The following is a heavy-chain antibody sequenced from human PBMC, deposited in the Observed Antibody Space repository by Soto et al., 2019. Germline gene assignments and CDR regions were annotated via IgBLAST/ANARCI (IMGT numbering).Heavy chain of an antibody. D-gene: IGHD6-19*01. Sequence: QVQVVQSGAEVKKPRASVKVSCKASGYTFTSYGISWVRQAPGQGLERMGWISAYNGNTKYAQTLQGRVTMPTDTAASTAYMEVRSLRSDDMAVYYCARDLGVGLVDYWGQVTLVTISS. V-gene: IGHV1-18*03. CDR1: GYTFTSYG. CDR3: ARDLGVGLVDY. J-gene: IGHJ4*02. CDR2: ISAYNGNT.